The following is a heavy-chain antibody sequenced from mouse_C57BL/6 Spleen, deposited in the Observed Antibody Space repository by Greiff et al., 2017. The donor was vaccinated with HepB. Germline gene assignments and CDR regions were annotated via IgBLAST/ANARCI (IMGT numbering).Heavy chain of an antibody. CDR2: ISSGGSYT. Sequence: DVQLVESGGDLVKPGGSLKLSCAASGFTFSSYGMSWVRQTPDKRLEWVATISSGGSYTYYPDSVKGRFTISRDNAKNTLYLQMSSLKSEDTAMYYCARRGTTVVARGYFDVWGTGTTVTVSS. D-gene: IGHD1-1*01. V-gene: IGHV5-6*02. CDR3: ARRGTTVVARGYFDV. J-gene: IGHJ1*03. CDR1: GFTFSSYG.